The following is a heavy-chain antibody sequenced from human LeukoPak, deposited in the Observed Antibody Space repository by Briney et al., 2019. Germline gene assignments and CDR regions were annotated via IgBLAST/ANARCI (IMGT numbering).Heavy chain of an antibody. CDR3: AKGRRLPYYFDY. CDR2: ISGSGGST. Sequence: PGGSLRLSCAASGFIFSSYAMSWVRQAPGKGLEWVSAISGSGGSTYYADSVKGRFTISRDNSKNTLYLQMNSLRAEDTAVYYCAKGRRLPYYFDYWGQGTLVTVSS. D-gene: IGHD6-25*01. CDR1: GFIFSSYA. J-gene: IGHJ4*02. V-gene: IGHV3-23*01.